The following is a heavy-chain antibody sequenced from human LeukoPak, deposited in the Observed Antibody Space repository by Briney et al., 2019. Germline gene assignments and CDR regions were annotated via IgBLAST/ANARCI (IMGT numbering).Heavy chain of an antibody. CDR1: GLMFSSYG. Sequence: PGGSLRLSWEASGLMFSSYGMHWVRQAPGKGLEWVAVIWSDGSNKYYADSVKGRFTISRDNSKNTVSLQMNSLRAEDTAVYYCARNFRSGSLDYWGQGTLVTVSS. V-gene: IGHV3-33*01. J-gene: IGHJ4*02. CDR2: IWSDGSNK. D-gene: IGHD3-10*01. CDR3: ARNFRSGSLDY.